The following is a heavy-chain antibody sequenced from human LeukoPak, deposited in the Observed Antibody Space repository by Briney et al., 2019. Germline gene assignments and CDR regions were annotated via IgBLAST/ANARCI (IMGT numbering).Heavy chain of an antibody. CDR1: GYTFTNYG. Sequence: ASVKVSCKASGYTFTNYGLSWVRQAPGQGLEWMGWISPYNDDTNYAQKLQGRVTMTTDTSTSTAYMELRSLRSDDTAVYYCARSRGGLRLPSYYYYGMDVWGQGTTVTVSS. CDR3: ARSRGGLRLPSYYYYGMDV. J-gene: IGHJ6*02. V-gene: IGHV1-18*01. CDR2: ISPYNDDT. D-gene: IGHD5-12*01.